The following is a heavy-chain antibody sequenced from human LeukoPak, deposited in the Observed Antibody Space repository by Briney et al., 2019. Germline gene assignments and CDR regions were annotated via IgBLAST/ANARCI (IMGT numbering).Heavy chain of an antibody. CDR3: AGSKTTVMHFDY. J-gene: IGHJ4*02. D-gene: IGHD4-17*01. CDR1: GFTFSSYA. Sequence: PGGSLRLSCAASGFTFSSYAMHWVRQAPGKGLEWVAVISYDGSNKYYADSAKGRFTISRDNSKNTLYLQMNSLRAEDTAVYYCAGSKTTVMHFDYWGQGTLVTVSS. V-gene: IGHV3-30*04. CDR2: ISYDGSNK.